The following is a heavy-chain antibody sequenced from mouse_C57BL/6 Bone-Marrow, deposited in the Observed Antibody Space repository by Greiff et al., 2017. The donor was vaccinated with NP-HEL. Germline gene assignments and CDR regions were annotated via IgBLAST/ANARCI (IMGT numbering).Heavy chain of an antibody. V-gene: IGHV5-12*01. D-gene: IGHD4-1*01. Sequence: EVKVVESGGGLVQPGGSLKLSCAASGFTFSDYYMYWVRQTPEKRLEWVAYISNGGGSTYYPDTVKGRFTISRDNAKNTLYLQMSRLKSEDTAMYYCARHWDLDYWGQGTTLTVSS. CDR1: GFTFSDYY. CDR3: ARHWDLDY. J-gene: IGHJ2*01. CDR2: ISNGGGST.